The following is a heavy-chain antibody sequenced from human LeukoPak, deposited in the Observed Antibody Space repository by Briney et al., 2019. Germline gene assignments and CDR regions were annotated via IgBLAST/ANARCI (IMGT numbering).Heavy chain of an antibody. D-gene: IGHD5-12*01. J-gene: IGHJ4*02. V-gene: IGHV4-59*01. Sequence: SETLSLTCIVSGGSIRSYYWSWIRQPTGQGLEWIGYIHYSGSTEYNPSLKSRVTISVDTSKNQFSLRLSSVTAADTAVYYCARSRSRGYSGDFDYWGQGTLVTVSS. CDR1: GGSIRSYY. CDR2: IHYSGST. CDR3: ARSRSRGYSGDFDY.